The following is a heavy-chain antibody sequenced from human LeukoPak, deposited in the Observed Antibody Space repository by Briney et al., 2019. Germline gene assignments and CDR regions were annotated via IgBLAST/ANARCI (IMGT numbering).Heavy chain of an antibody. D-gene: IGHD3-10*01. Sequence: ASVKVSCKTSGYTFTSYDITWLRQAPGQGPEWMGWVSAYNGNTNYAQNLQGRVTMTTDTSTSTAYMELRSLRSDDTAVYYCARRFGESNDYWGQGTLVTVSS. CDR1: GYTFTSYD. CDR3: ARRFGESNDY. V-gene: IGHV1-18*01. CDR2: VSAYNGNT. J-gene: IGHJ4*02.